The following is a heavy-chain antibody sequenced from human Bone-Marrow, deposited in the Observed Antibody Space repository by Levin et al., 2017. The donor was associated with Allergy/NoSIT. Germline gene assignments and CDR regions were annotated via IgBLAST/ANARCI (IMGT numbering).Heavy chain of an antibody. D-gene: IGHD4-17*01. CDR1: GITFSTYA. V-gene: IGHV3-21*01. Sequence: GESLKISCVASGITFSTYAMTWVRQAPGKGLEWVSSIRGNGADIYYADSVKGRFTISRDNAKDSVYLEMNGLRADDTAFYFCTREPDYGDFAGNYWGQGTLVSVSS. CDR3: TREPDYGDFAGNY. CDR2: IRGNGADI. J-gene: IGHJ4*02.